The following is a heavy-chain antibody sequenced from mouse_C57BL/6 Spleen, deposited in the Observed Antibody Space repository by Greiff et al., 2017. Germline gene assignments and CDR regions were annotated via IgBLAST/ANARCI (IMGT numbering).Heavy chain of an antibody. Sequence: QVQLQQSGPELVKPGASVKISCKASGYAFSSSWMNWVKQRPGKGLEWIVRVYPGDGDTNYNGKFKGKATLTADKSSSTAYMQLSSLTSEDSAVYFCARVYFDYWGQGTTLTVSS. CDR3: ARVYFDY. V-gene: IGHV1-82*01. CDR1: GYAFSSSW. CDR2: VYPGDGDT. J-gene: IGHJ2*01.